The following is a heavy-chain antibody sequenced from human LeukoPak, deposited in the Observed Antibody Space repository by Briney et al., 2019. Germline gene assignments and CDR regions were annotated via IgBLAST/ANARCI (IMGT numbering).Heavy chain of an antibody. V-gene: IGHV4-59*01. Sequence: SETLPLTCSVSGGSISSYYWNWIRQPPGKGLEWIGYIYYSGSTNYNPSLKSRVTISVDTSKNQFSLKLSSVTAADTAVYYCARGGWYPESFQHWGQGALVTVSS. J-gene: IGHJ1*01. CDR1: GGSISSYY. CDR3: ARGGWYPESFQH. CDR2: IYYSGST. D-gene: IGHD6-19*01.